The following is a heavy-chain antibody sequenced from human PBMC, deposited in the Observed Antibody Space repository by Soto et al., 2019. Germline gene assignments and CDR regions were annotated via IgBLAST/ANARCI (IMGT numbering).Heavy chain of an antibody. CDR2: IYSGGSI. CDR3: TRDGNGQRGSPH. J-gene: IGHJ4*02. CDR1: GFTVSNNF. Sequence: VQLVESGGGLIQAGGSLRLSCAVSGFTVSNNFMMWVRQAPGKGLEWVSLIYSGGSISYADSVKGRFTISRDGSMNMLYLQMNSLTAEDTAVYYCTRDGNGQRGSPHWGQGTLVTVSS. D-gene: IGHD3-16*01. V-gene: IGHV3-53*02.